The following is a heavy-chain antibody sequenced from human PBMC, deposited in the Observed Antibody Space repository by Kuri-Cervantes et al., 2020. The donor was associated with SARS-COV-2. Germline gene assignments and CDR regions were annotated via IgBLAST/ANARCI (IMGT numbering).Heavy chain of an antibody. CDR3: ARAQYSSSWSEGYYYYMDV. V-gene: IGHV4-59*13. Sequence: ESLKISCSVSGGSMGNYYWSWIRQPPGKGLEWMGYVYYSGNTNYNPSLRSRLTVSVDTSRNQFSLKLTSVTAADTAVYYCARAQYSSSWSEGYYYYMDVWGKGTMVTVSS. CDR2: VYYSGNT. J-gene: IGHJ6*03. D-gene: IGHD6-13*01. CDR1: GGSMGNYY.